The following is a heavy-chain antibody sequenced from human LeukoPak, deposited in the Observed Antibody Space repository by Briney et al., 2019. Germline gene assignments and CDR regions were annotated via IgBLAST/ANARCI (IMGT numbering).Heavy chain of an antibody. D-gene: IGHD6-19*01. J-gene: IGHJ5*02. Sequence: GGSLRLSCAASGFTFNSYAMSWVRQAPVKGLEWVSAISGSGTSTYYADSVKGRFTISRDNSNNTLFLQMNSLRAEDTALYHCAKGTYTSGWYVSWGQGILVTVSS. CDR2: ISGSGTST. V-gene: IGHV3-23*01. CDR1: GFTFNSYA. CDR3: AKGTYTSGWYVS.